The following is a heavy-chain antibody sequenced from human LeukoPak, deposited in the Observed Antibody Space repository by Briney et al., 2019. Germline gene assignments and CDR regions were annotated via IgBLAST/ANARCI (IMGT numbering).Heavy chain of an antibody. D-gene: IGHD3-3*01. CDR3: AKGGVFGVVILDY. V-gene: IGHV3-7*01. J-gene: IGHJ4*02. Sequence: GGSLRLSCAASGFTFSRYWMSWVRQAPGKGLEWVANIEQDGSEKYYADSVKGRFTISRDNSKNTLYLQMNSLRAEDTAVYYCAKGGVFGVVILDYWGQGTLVTVSS. CDR1: GFTFSRYW. CDR2: IEQDGSEK.